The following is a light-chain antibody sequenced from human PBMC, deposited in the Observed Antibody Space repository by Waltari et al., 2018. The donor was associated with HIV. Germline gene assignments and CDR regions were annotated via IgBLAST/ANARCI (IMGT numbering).Light chain of an antibody. V-gene: IGLV2-23*02. CDR2: EVT. Sequence: QSALTQPASVSGSPGQSITIPCTGTSSNVGSDDLVSWYQQHPGEAPKPLIYEVTKRPSGVSNRFSGSKSGNTASLTISGLQAEDEADYYCCSCPRSGIRYVFGTGTKVTVL. J-gene: IGLJ1*01. CDR3: CSCPRSGIRYV. CDR1: SSNVGSDDL.